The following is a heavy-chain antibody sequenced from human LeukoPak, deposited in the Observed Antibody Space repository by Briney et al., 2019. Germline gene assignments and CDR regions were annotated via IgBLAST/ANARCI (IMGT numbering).Heavy chain of an antibody. CDR1: GFPFSSHG. CDR3: ARGSGYSYGSNWFDP. J-gene: IGHJ5*02. Sequence: GGSLRLSCAGSGFPFSSHGMNWVRQAPGKGLEWVSGISPGGGPTYYADSVRGRFTISRDNSKNTLYLQMNSLRAEDTAVYYCARGSGYSYGSNWFDPWGQGTLVTVSS. CDR2: ISPGGGPT. D-gene: IGHD5-18*01. V-gene: IGHV3-23*01.